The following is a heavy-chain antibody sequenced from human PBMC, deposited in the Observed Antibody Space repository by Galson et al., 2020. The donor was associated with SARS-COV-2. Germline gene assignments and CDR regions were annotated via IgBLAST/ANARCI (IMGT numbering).Heavy chain of an antibody. J-gene: IGHJ4*02. CDR3: ARVPLLGDCSASGGSCYRFDY. CDR2: MNPNSGNT. CDR1: GYTFTDYD. Sequence: ASVKVSCEASGYTFTDYDVNWVRQAAGQGLEWMGWMNPNSGNTGYAQKFQGRVTMTRNSAISTAYMELSSLRYDDTAMYFCARVPLLGDCSASGGSCYRFDYWGQGFLVTVSS. V-gene: IGHV1-8*01. D-gene: IGHD2-15*01.